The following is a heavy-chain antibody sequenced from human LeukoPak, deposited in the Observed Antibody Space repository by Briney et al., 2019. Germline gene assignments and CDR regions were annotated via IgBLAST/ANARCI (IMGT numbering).Heavy chain of an antibody. J-gene: IGHJ3*02. Sequence: SETLSLTRTVSDYSISSGYYWGWIRQPPGKGLEWIGSIYHSGSTYYNPSLKSRVTISVDTSKNQFSLKLSSVTAADTAVYYCARPTVRGVWAFDIWGQGTMVTVSS. D-gene: IGHD3-10*01. CDR1: DYSISSGYY. V-gene: IGHV4-38-2*02. CDR2: IYHSGST. CDR3: ARPTVRGVWAFDI.